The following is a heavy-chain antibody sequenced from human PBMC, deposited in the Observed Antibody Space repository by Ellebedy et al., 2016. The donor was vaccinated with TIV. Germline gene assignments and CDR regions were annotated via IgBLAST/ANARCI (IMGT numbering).Heavy chain of an antibody. CDR2: ILPIFGTP. CDR3: GGDSSGKGDAFDI. V-gene: IGHV1-69*13. Sequence: AASVKVSCKASGGTFSSYAVSWVRQAPGQGLEWMGGILPIFGTPNYAQKFQGRVTITADESTSTAYLELSSLRSEDTAVYYCGGDSSGKGDAFDIWGQGTMVTVSS. J-gene: IGHJ3*02. D-gene: IGHD3-22*01. CDR1: GGTFSSYA.